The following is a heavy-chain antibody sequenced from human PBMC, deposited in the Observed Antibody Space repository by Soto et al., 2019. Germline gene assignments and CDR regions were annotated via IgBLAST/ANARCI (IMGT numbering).Heavy chain of an antibody. J-gene: IGHJ4*02. CDR2: IYYSGST. D-gene: IGHD4-17*01. Sequence: KSSETLSLTCTVSGGSISSYYWSWIRQPPGKGLEWIGYIYYSGSTNYNPSLKSRVTISIDTSKNQFFLKLSSVTAADTAVYYCARWSPTPVNFDYWGQGTLVTVSS. CDR3: ARWSPTPVNFDY. CDR1: GGSISSYY. V-gene: IGHV4-59*08.